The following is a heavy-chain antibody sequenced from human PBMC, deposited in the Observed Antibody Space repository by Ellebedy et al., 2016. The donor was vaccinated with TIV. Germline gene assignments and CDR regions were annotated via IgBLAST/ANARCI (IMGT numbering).Heavy chain of an antibody. J-gene: IGHJ4*02. CDR3: ASSPSQGY. CDR1: GFTVRNNY. V-gene: IGHV3-53*01. Sequence: PGGSLRLSCAASGFTVRNNYMSWVRQAPGKGLEWVSVIYSGGTTFYAESVKGRFTISRNSSQNTLYLQMESLRAEDTAVYYCASSPSQGYWGQGTLVTVSS. CDR2: IYSGGTT.